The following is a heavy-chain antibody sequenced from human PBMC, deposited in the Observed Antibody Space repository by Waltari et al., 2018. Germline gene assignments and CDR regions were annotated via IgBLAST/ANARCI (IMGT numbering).Heavy chain of an antibody. CDR3: AREYNYFDF. Sequence: QVQLVQSGAEVKQPGASVKVSCKASGYTFNAYALSWVRQAPGQGLEWMGWISAYNGDTNYAQKFQGRVTMTTDTSTNTAYMELKNLRSDDTAVYYCAREYNYFDFWGQGSLVTASS. CDR1: GYTFNAYA. CDR2: ISAYNGDT. D-gene: IGHD1-20*01. J-gene: IGHJ4*02. V-gene: IGHV1-18*01.